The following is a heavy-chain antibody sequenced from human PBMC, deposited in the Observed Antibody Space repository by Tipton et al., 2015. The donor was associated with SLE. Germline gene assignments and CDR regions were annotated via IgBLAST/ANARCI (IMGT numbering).Heavy chain of an antibody. V-gene: IGHV4-61*02. Sequence: LRLSCSVSGDSISSDNYSWSWIRQPAGKGLEWIGRIYASGSTQYNPSLKSRVSISVDTSKNQFSLKVNSVTAADTAAYYCARELDFWSGHFDYWGQGTLVSVSS. D-gene: IGHD3-3*01. CDR3: ARELDFWSGHFDY. CDR2: IYASGST. J-gene: IGHJ4*02. CDR1: GDSISSDNYS.